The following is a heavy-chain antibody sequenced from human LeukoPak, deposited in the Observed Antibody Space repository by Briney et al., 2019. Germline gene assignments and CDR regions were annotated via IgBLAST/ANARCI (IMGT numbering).Heavy chain of an antibody. CDR2: IYSTGST. D-gene: IGHD2-2*01. CDR1: GGSISSGGYY. J-gene: IGHJ4*02. CDR3: ARAEPSSSTTFDY. Sequence: ASQTLSLTCTVPGGSISSGGYYWSWLRQPPGKGLEWIGTIYSTGSTHYNPSLKTRVTISVDTSKNQFSRMLSSLTAPDTAVYYCARAEPSSSTTFDYWGQGTLVTVSS. V-gene: IGHV4-30-4*08.